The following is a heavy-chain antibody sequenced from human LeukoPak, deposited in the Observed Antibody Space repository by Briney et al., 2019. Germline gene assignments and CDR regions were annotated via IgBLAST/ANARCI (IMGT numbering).Heavy chain of an antibody. CDR3: ARDGFVVVVVAATRAWYWFDP. CDR1: GGSISSSSYY. V-gene: IGHV4-39*07. J-gene: IGHJ5*02. CDR2: IYYSGST. D-gene: IGHD2-15*01. Sequence: PSETLSLTCTVSGGSISSSSYYWGWIRQPPGKGLEWIGSIYYSGSTYYNPSLKSRVTISVDTSKNQFSLKLSSVTAADTAVYYCARDGFVVVVVAATRAWYWFDPWGQGTLVTVSS.